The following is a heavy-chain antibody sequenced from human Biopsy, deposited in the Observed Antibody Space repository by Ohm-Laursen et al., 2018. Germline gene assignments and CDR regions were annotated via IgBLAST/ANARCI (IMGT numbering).Heavy chain of an antibody. D-gene: IGHD4-11*01. CDR1: GFTLNKHG. CDR3: ARDSTINTVTTADY. CDR2: IWYDGSNK. J-gene: IGHJ4*02. Sequence: SLRLSCTASGFTLNKHGMHWVRQAPGEGLEWLAVIWYDGSNKYYGDSVQGRFTISRDNSKNTVYLQMNSLRAEDTAIYYCARDSTINTVTTADYWGQGTLVTVSS. V-gene: IGHV3-33*01.